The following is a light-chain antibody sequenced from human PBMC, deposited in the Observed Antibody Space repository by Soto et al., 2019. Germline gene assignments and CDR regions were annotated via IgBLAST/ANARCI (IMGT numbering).Light chain of an antibody. Sequence: DIQMTQSPSTLSASVWDRVTITCRASQRINNWVAWYQQKPGKAPKVLIYDASTLESGVPSRFSGSGSGTEFTLTIDSLQPDDFATYYCHRYNAFSQTFGQGTKVEI. CDR1: QRINNW. J-gene: IGKJ1*01. CDR3: HRYNAFSQT. CDR2: DAS. V-gene: IGKV1-5*01.